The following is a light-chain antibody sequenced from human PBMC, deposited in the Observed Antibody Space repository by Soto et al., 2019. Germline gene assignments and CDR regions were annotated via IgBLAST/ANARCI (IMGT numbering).Light chain of an antibody. CDR3: QQYNSYSTWT. V-gene: IGKV1-5*01. J-gene: IGKJ1*01. Sequence: DIKMTQSLSTLSASVGARVTITSRASQSISTWLAWYQQKPGKAPKLLIYDASSLESGVPSRFSGSGSGTEFTLTISSLQPDDFATYYCQQYNSYSTWTFGQGTKVEIK. CDR1: QSISTW. CDR2: DAS.